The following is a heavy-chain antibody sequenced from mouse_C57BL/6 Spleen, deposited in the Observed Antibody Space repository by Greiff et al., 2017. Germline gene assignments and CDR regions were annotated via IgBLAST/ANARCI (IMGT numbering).Heavy chain of an antibody. D-gene: IGHD1-1*01. J-gene: IGHJ2*01. CDR2: IYPGSGST. Sequence: VQLQQSGAELVKPGASVKMSCKASGYTFTSYWITWVKQRPGQGLAWIGDIYPGSGSTNYNEKFKSKATLTVDTSSSTAYMELRSLTSEDSAVYFCARIDYGSADYWGQGTTLTVSS. V-gene: IGHV1-55*01. CDR3: ARIDYGSADY. CDR1: GYTFTSYW.